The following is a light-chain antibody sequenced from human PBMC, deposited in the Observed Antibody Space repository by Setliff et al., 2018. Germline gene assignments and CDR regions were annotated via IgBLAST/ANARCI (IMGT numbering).Light chain of an antibody. CDR1: TNDVDYNY. CDR3: CSYAGGNTFDV. CDR2: DVS. Sequence: QSVLTQPASVSGSPGQSITISCTGTTNDVDYNYVSWYQQHPGKAPKLMIYDVSNRPSAVSDRFSGSKSGNTASLTISGLQSEDEADYYCCSYAGGNTFDVFGTGTKVTVL. V-gene: IGLV2-23*02. J-gene: IGLJ1*01.